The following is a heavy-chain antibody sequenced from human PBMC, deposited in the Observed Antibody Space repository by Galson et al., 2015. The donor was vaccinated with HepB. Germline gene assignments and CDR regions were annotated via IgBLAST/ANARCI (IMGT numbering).Heavy chain of an antibody. D-gene: IGHD6-19*01. V-gene: IGHV1-46*02. CDR2: INVSGGRT. CDR3: ETGLQSSGWSFDN. CDR1: GFTLNTYD. Sequence: SVKVSCKASGFTLNTYDIHWLRQAPGQGPEWIGLINVSGGRTNSTKSFQGRVSMTADPSTTTDYMELSSLRSEDTAFYFCETGLQSSGWSFDNWGQGTLVTVSS. J-gene: IGHJ4*02.